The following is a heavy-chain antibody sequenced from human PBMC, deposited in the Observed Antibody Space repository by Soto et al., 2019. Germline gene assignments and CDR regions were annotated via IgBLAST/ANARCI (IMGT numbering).Heavy chain of an antibody. V-gene: IGHV5-51*01. CDR1: GYSFTGYW. D-gene: IGHD1-26*01. CDR3: ARRIQSGSDYYFYYGTDV. Sequence: GESLKISCKGSGYSFTGYWIGWVRQMPGKGLEWMGIIYPGDSDTRYSPSFQGKVTISADKSISTAYLQWSSLKASDTAMYYCARRIQSGSDYYFYYGTDVWGQGTTVTVSS. J-gene: IGHJ6*02. CDR2: IYPGDSDT.